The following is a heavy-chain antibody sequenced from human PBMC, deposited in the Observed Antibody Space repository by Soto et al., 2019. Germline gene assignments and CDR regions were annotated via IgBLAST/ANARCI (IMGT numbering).Heavy chain of an antibody. CDR2: ISGSGGST. CDR1: GFTFSSYA. Sequence: GGSLRLSCAASGFTFSSYAMSWVRQAPGKGLEWVSAISGSGGSTYYADSVKGRFTISRGNSKNTLYLQMNSLRAEDTAVYYCAGDILTGSYPFDYWGQGTLVTVSS. V-gene: IGHV3-23*01. CDR3: AGDILTGSYPFDY. J-gene: IGHJ4*02. D-gene: IGHD3-9*01.